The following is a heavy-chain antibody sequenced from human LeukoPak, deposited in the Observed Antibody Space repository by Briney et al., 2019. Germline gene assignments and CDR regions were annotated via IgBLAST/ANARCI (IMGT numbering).Heavy chain of an antibody. J-gene: IGHJ4*02. V-gene: IGHV4-61*10. CDR3: ARTYYDILTGYYYLFDY. D-gene: IGHD3-9*01. Sequence: PSETLSLTCTVSGGSISSGSYYWSWIRQPAGKGLEWIGYIYYSGSTNYNPSLKSRVTISVDTSKNQFSLKLSSVTAADTAVYYCARTYYDILTGYYYLFDYWGQGTLVTVSS. CDR1: GGSISSGSYY. CDR2: IYYSGST.